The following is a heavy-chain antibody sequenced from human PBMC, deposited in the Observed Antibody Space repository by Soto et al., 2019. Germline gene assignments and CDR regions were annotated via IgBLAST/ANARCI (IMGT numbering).Heavy chain of an antibody. V-gene: IGHV5-51*01. CDR3: ARQNYDYYYALDV. CDR2: VYPGDSDA. Sequence: PGESLKISCKGSANSFSSHWIGWVRQKPGKGLEWVGIVYPGDSDARYSPSFQGQVTLSADKSINTAYLQWSSLRASDTATYYCARQNYDYYYALDVWGQGTTVTVSS. CDR1: ANSFSSHW. J-gene: IGHJ6*02.